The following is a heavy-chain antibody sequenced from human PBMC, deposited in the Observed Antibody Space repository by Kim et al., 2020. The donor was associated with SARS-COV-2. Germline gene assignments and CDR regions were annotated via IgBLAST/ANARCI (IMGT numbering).Heavy chain of an antibody. D-gene: IGHD1-26*01. CDR1: GYSFTNYY. CDR3: ARQNIMGASYMVYYGMDV. V-gene: IGHV5-10-1*01. Sequence: GESLKISCEASGYSFTNYYINWVRQMPGKGLEWMGIIDPSDSFTNYSPSFQGHVNISADKSINTAYLQWSSLKASDTAIYYCARQNIMGASYMVYYGMDVWG. J-gene: IGHJ6*01. CDR2: IDPSDSFT.